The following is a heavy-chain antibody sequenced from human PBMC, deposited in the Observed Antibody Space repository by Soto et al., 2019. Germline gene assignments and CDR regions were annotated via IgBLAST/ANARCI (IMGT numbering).Heavy chain of an antibody. CDR2: ISADGKTI. J-gene: IGHJ5*02. Sequence: GGSLRLSCSASGFNLRVYWMHWVRQAPGKGLVWVSRISADGKTINYADSVEGRFTVSRDNANNVVSLQLNSLTAEDTAVYFCSRGSSWFDLWGQGSVVTVSS. D-gene: IGHD6-13*01. CDR3: SRGSSWFDL. V-gene: IGHV3-74*01. CDR1: GFNLRVYW.